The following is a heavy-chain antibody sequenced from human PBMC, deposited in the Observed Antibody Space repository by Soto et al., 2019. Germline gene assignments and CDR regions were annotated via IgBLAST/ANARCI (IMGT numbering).Heavy chain of an antibody. CDR1: GFTFSSYW. CDR2: INSDGSST. V-gene: IGHV3-74*01. J-gene: IGHJ6*03. Sequence: PGGSLRLSCAASGFTFSSYWMHWVRQAPGKGLVWVSRINSDGSSTSYADSVKGRFTISRDNAKNALYLQMNSLRAEDTAVYYCARDPDYYYYMDVWGKGTTVTVSS. CDR3: ARDPDYYYYMDV.